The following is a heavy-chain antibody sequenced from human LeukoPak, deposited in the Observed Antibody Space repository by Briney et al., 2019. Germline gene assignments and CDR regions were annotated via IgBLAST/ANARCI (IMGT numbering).Heavy chain of an antibody. CDR3: ARDSGSFFYYYMDV. V-gene: IGHV4-4*07. J-gene: IGHJ6*03. CDR1: GGSISTYW. D-gene: IGHD1-26*01. Sequence: SETLSLTCTVSGGSISTYWWSWIWQPAGNGLEWIGHIYTSGSTNYNPSLKSRVTMSVDTSKNQFSLKLSSVTAADTAVYYCARDSGSFFYYYMDVWGTGTAVTVSS. CDR2: IYTSGST.